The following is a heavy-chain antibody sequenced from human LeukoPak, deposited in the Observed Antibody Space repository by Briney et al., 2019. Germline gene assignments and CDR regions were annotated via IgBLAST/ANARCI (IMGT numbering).Heavy chain of an antibody. CDR3: ATEATYCTAACYSLSDY. V-gene: IGHV3-23*01. D-gene: IGHD2-21*01. J-gene: IGHJ4*02. Sequence: GGSLRLSCAASEFTFSSYSLTWVRQAPGKGLEWVSLISGSGGSTYYADSVRGRFTITRDNSKNTLYLHMNTLRAGDTAVYYCATEATYCTAACYSLSDYWGQGTLVTVSS. CDR2: ISGSGGST. CDR1: EFTFSSYS.